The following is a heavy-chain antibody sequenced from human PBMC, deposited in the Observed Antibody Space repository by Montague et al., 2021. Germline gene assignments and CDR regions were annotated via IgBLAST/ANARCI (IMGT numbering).Heavy chain of an antibody. CDR3: ARRSRLKSPVDY. J-gene: IGHJ4*02. Sequence: SETLSLTCAVSGGSFSAYYWDWICQPPGKGLEWIGEIHHSGITYYNPSPNSRLTISLDTTKNQFSLKLNSVTAAATAVYFCARRSRLKSPVDYWGQGTLVTVSS. CDR2: IHHSGIT. V-gene: IGHV4-34*01. CDR1: GGSFSAYY.